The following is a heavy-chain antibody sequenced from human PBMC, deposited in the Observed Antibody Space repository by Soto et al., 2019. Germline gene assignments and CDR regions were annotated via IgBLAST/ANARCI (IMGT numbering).Heavy chain of an antibody. CDR2: INPGNGDT. CDR1: GYTCTTYT. D-gene: IGHD3-10*01. CDR3: TRDPGRSWFDP. J-gene: IGHJ5*02. V-gene: IGHV1-3*01. Sequence: QAQLLQSGAEVKKPGASVRVSCKASGYTCTTYTLQWLRQAPGQRLEWMGWINPGNGDTKYSQTFQGRVTITSDTSASTAYMELSSLRSEDTAVYYRTRDPGRSWFDPWGQGTLVTVSS.